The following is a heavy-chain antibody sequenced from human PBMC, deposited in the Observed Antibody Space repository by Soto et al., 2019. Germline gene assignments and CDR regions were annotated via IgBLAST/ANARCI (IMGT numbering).Heavy chain of an antibody. CDR1: GFTFSNAW. V-gene: IGHV3-15*07. CDR3: TTVSASVVKAPT. Sequence: PVGSLRLSCAASGFTFSNAWMNWVRQAPGKGLEWVGRIGDKTEGGTTAYAAPVKGRFTISRDDSRNTVYLQMNSLNTEDTAMYYCTTVSASVVKAPTWGQGTLVTVSS. J-gene: IGHJ5*02. CDR2: IGDKTEGGTT. D-gene: IGHD3-3*01.